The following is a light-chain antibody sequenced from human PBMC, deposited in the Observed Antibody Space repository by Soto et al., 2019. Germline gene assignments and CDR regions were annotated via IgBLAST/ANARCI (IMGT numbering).Light chain of an antibody. CDR1: QDLTNF. CDR2: DTT. Sequence: DIQMTQSPTSLAASVGDRVTISCQASQDLTNFLNWYQQKPGEAPKLLIYDTTTLEEGVPSRFSGGGSGTDFTFTINDLQPEDAAIYSCQQYVNLPYTFGQGTKLEIK. CDR3: QQYVNLPYT. J-gene: IGKJ2*01. V-gene: IGKV1-33*01.